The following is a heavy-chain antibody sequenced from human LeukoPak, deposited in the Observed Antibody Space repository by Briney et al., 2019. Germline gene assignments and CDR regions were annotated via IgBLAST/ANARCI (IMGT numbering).Heavy chain of an antibody. J-gene: IGHJ4*02. Sequence: GASVKVSCKGSGYTFTSYGISWVRQPPGQGLEWMGWISAYNGVTDYAQKLQGRVTMTTDTSTSTAYMELRSLRTDETAVYYCARDRCSGGSCYFDYWGQGTLVTVSS. D-gene: IGHD2-15*01. V-gene: IGHV1-18*01. CDR1: GYTFTSYG. CDR3: ARDRCSGGSCYFDY. CDR2: ISAYNGVT.